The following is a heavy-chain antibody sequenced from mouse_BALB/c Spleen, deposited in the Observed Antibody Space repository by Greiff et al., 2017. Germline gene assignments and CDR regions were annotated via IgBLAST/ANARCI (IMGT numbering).Heavy chain of an antibody. J-gene: IGHJ4*01. CDR1: GFTFSSYA. V-gene: IGHV5-6-5*01. CDR2: ISSGGST. Sequence: EVQGVESGGGLVKPGGSLKLSCAASGFTFSSYAMSWVRQTPEKRLEWVASISSGGSTYYPDSVKGRFTISRDNARNILYLQMSSLRSEDTAMYYCARGRGNYFYAMDYWGQGTSVTVSS. D-gene: IGHD2-1*01. CDR3: ARGRGNYFYAMDY.